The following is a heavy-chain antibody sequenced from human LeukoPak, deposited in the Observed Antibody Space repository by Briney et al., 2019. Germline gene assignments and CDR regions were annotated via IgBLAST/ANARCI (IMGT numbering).Heavy chain of an antibody. CDR2: IGISSGNT. CDR3: ARDHRYAFDN. CDR1: GFNFIDYS. Sequence: HPGGSLRLSCAASGFNFIDYSMNWVRQAPGKGLEWISYIGISSGNTKYADSVKGRFTISRDKARNSLYLQMNSLRAEDTAVYYCARDHRYAFDNWGHGTLVTVSS. J-gene: IGHJ4*01. D-gene: IGHD5-12*01. V-gene: IGHV3-48*01.